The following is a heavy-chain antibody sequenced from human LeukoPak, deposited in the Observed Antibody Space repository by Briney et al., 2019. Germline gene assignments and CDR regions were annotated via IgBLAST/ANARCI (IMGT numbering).Heavy chain of an antibody. CDR1: GFTFSSYW. CDR2: IKQDGSEK. CDR3: AKDAEVRYPSYFDY. V-gene: IGHV3-7*01. Sequence: PGGSLRLSCAASGFTFSSYWMIWVRQAPGKGLEWVANIKQDGSEKYYVDSVKGRFTISRDNAKNSLYLQMNSLRAEDTAVYYCAKDAEVRYPSYFDYWGQGTLVTVSS. D-gene: IGHD3-9*01. J-gene: IGHJ4*02.